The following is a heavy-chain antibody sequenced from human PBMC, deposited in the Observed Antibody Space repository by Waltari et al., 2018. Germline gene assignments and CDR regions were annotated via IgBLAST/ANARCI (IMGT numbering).Heavy chain of an antibody. J-gene: IGHJ4*02. V-gene: IGHV1-69*05. CDR3: ASSGEYSYGFLDY. CDR2: IIPIFGTA. Sequence: QVQLVQSGAEGKKPGSSVKVPCKASGGTFSSYAISWVRRAPGQGVEWIGGIIPIFGTAXXXXXXXXRVTITTDESTSTAYMELSSLRSEDTAVYYCASSGEYSYGFLDYWGQGTLVTVSS. D-gene: IGHD5-18*01. CDR1: GGTFSSYA.